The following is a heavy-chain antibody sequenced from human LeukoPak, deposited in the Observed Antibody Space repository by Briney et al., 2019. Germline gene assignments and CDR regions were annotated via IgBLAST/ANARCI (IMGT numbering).Heavy chain of an antibody. CDR1: GFTFSAYG. CDR3: AKSREGVPTRCLDS. D-gene: IGHD3-10*01. Sequence: PGRSLRLSCAASGFTFSAYGMNWVRQAPGQGLEWVAIISYDGGTSYYADSVKGRFTISRDTSKDTLYLQMDSLRAEDTAVYYCAKSREGVPTRCLDSWGQGTLVTVSS. V-gene: IGHV3-30*18. CDR2: ISYDGGTS. J-gene: IGHJ4*02.